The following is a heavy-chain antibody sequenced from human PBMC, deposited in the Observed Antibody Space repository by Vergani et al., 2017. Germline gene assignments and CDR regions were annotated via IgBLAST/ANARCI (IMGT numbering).Heavy chain of an antibody. V-gene: IGHV1-69*08. J-gene: IGHJ6*02. Sequence: QVQLVQSGAEVKKPGSSVKVSCKASGGTFSSYTISWVRQAPGQGLEWMGRIIPILGIANYAQKFQGRVTITADKSTSTAYMELSSLRSEDTAVYYCARDGLAAAGKVYYYGMDVWGQGP. CDR1: GGTFSSYT. CDR2: IIPILGIA. D-gene: IGHD6-13*01. CDR3: ARDGLAAAGKVYYYGMDV.